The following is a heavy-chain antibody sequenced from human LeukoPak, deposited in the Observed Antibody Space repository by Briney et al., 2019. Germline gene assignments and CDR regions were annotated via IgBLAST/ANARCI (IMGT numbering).Heavy chain of an antibody. CDR1: GFTFSSYG. D-gene: IGHD3-9*01. Sequence: PGGSLRLSCAASGFTFSSYGMHWVRQAPGKGLEWVAVIWYDGSNKYYADSVKGRFTISRDNSKNALYLQMNSLRAEDTAVYYCARGGPYFDWFDAFDIWGQGTMVTVSS. CDR2: IWYDGSNK. CDR3: ARGGPYFDWFDAFDI. V-gene: IGHV3-33*01. J-gene: IGHJ3*02.